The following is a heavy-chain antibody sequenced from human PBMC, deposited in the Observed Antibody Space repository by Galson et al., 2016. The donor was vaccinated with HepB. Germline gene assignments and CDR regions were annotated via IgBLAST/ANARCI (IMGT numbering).Heavy chain of an antibody. CDR3: ARIISSWPHDALDC. J-gene: IGHJ3*01. V-gene: IGHV2-70*11. Sequence: PALVKPTQTLTLTCTFSGFSLSTSGMCVSWIRQPPGKALEWLARIDWDDDKYYSTSLTTRLTISKDTSKNKVVLTMTNMDPVDTATYYCARIISSWPHDALDCWGEGTMVTVSS. CDR2: IDWDDDK. D-gene: IGHD6-13*01. CDR1: GFSLSTSGMC.